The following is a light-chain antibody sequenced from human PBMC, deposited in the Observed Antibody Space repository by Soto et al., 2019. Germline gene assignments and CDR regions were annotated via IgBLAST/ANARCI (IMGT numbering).Light chain of an antibody. J-gene: IGLJ3*02. CDR1: SGSVSTSYY. V-gene: IGLV8-61*01. Sequence: QAVVTQEPSVSVSPGGTVTLTCGLSSGSVSTSYYPSWYQQTPGQAPRTLIYSTHTRSAGVPDRFSGYILGNKAALTITGAQADDESDYCCVLYMGSGISVFGGGTKLTVL. CDR2: STH. CDR3: VLYMGSGISV.